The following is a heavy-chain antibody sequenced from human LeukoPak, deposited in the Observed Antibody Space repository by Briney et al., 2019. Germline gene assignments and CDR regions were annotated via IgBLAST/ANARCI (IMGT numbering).Heavy chain of an antibody. V-gene: IGHV3-66*01. CDR3: ARTQNYYDSSGPDY. CDR2: IYSGGST. J-gene: IGHJ4*02. CDR1: GFTVSSNY. D-gene: IGHD3-22*01. Sequence: GGSLRLSCAASGFTVSSNYMSWVRQAPGKGLEWVSVIYSGGSTYYADSVKGRSTISRDNSKNTLCLQMNSLRAEDTAVYYCARTQNYYDSSGPDYWGQGTLVTVSS.